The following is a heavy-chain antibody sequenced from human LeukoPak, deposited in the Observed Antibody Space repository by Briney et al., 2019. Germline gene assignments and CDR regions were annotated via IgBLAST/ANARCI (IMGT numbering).Heavy chain of an antibody. CDR3: ARVVGWELLAYYYYYMDV. D-gene: IGHD1-26*01. CDR1: GGSISSSSYY. Sequence: PSETLSLTCTVSGGSISSSSYYWGWIRQPPGKGLEWIGSIYYSGSTYYNPSLKSRVTISVDTSKNQFSLKLSSVTAADTAVYYCARVVGWELLAYYYYYMDVWGKGTTVTVSS. V-gene: IGHV4-39*07. CDR2: IYYSGST. J-gene: IGHJ6*03.